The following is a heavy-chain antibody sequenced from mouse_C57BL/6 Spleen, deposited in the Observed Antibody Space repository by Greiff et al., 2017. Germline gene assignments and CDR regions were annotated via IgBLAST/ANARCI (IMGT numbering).Heavy chain of an antibody. D-gene: IGHD1-1*01. V-gene: IGHV1-82*01. CDR3: ARRGYGSSYGAMDY. CDR1: GYAFSSSW. CDR2: IYPGDGDT. J-gene: IGHJ4*01. Sequence: QVQLKQSGPELVKPGASVKISCKASGYAFSSSWMNWVKQRPGKGLEWIGRIYPGDGDTNYNGKFKGKATLTADKSSSTAYMQLSSLTSEDSAVYFCARRGYGSSYGAMDYWGQGTSVTVSS.